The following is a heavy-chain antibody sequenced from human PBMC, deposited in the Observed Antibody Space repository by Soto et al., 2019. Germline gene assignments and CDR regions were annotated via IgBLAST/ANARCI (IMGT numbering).Heavy chain of an antibody. CDR3: ARENTRDYYYYGMDV. J-gene: IGHJ6*02. CDR1: GGTFSSYA. CDR2: IIPIFGTA. V-gene: IGHV1-69*13. Sequence: SVRVSCKASGGTFSSYAISWVRQAPGQGLEWMGGIIPIFGTANYAQKFQGRVTITADESTSTAYMELSSLRSEDTAVYYCARENTRDYYYYGMDVWGQGTTVTVSS.